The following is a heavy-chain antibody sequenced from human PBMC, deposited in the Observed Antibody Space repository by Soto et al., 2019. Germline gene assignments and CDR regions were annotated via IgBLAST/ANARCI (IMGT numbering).Heavy chain of an antibody. Sequence: GASVKISCKASGYTFTSYAMHWVRQAPGQRLEWMGWINAGNGNTKYSQKFQGRVTITRDTSASTAYMELSSLRSEDTAVYYCAGARLSQTFRLDYWGQGTLVTVSS. CDR2: INAGNGNT. J-gene: IGHJ4*02. D-gene: IGHD3-16*02. V-gene: IGHV1-3*01. CDR1: GYTFTSYA. CDR3: AGARLSQTFRLDY.